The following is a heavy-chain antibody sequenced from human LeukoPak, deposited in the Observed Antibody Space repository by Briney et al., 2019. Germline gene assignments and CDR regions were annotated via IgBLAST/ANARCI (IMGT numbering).Heavy chain of an antibody. CDR1: GFTFSSYG. CDR2: ISYDGSNK. V-gene: IGHV3-30*18. CDR3: AKALARPKTFDCGGDCYSVFDY. J-gene: IGHJ4*02. Sequence: GGSLRLSCAASGFTFSSYGMHWVRQAPGKGLEWVAVISYDGSNKYYADSVKGRFTISRDNSKNTLYLQMNSLRAEDTAVYYCAKALARPKTFDCGGDCYSVFDYWGQGTLVTVSS. D-gene: IGHD2-21*02.